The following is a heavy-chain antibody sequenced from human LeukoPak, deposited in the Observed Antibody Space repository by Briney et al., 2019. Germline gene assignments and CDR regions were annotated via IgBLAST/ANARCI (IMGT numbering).Heavy chain of an antibody. CDR2: IYSGGST. V-gene: IGHV3-66*01. CDR1: GFTVSSNY. D-gene: IGHD6-19*01. Sequence: GGSLRLSCAASGFTVSSNYMSWVRQAPGKGLEWVSVIYSGGSTYYADSVKGRFTISRDNSKNTLYLQMNSLRAEDTAVYYCARDLTVAGDDAFDIWGQGTMVTASS. CDR3: ARDLTVAGDDAFDI. J-gene: IGHJ3*02.